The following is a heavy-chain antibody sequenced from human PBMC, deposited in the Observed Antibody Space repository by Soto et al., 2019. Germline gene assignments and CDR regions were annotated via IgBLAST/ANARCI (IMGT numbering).Heavy chain of an antibody. J-gene: IGHJ6*02. V-gene: IGHV4-31*03. CDR2: IYYSGST. CDR1: GGSISSGGYY. D-gene: IGHD4-17*01. Sequence: SETLSLTCTVSGGSISSGGYYWSWIRQHPGKGLEWIGYIYYSGSTYYNPSLKSRVTISVDTSKNQFSLKLSSVTAADTAVYYCARDKNDYGDYVSPYYYSGMDVWGQGTTVTVYS. CDR3: ARDKNDYGDYVSPYYYSGMDV.